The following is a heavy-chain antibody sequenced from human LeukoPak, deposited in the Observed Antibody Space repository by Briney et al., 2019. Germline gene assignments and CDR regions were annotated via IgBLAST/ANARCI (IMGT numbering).Heavy chain of an antibody. J-gene: IGHJ4*02. CDR3: TTGAIAGSGSYYFGYYDY. CDR2: IKSKTDGGTI. V-gene: IGHV3-15*01. CDR1: GFSFSSCA. Sequence: GGSLRLSCAASGFSFSSCAMSWVRQAPGKGLEWVGRIKSKTDGGTIDYAAPVKGRFTISRDDSEDTLYLQMNSLKTEDTAVYYCTTGAIAGSGSYYFGYYDYWGLGTLVAVSS. D-gene: IGHD3-10*01.